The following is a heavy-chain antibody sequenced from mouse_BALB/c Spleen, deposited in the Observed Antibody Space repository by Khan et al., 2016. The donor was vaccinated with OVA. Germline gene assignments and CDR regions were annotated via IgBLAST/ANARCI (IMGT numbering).Heavy chain of an antibody. J-gene: IGHJ3*01. V-gene: IGHV3-2*02. CDR3: TRGRAN. D-gene: IGHD3-3*01. Sequence: EVQLQESGPGLVKPSQSLSLTCTVTGYSITSDYVWNWIRQFPGNKLEWMGYISYSGSTSYTPSLKSRFSITRDTSKNQVFLQLNSLTTEDTATYYCTRGRANWGQGTLVTVSA. CDR1: GYSITSDYV. CDR2: ISYSGST.